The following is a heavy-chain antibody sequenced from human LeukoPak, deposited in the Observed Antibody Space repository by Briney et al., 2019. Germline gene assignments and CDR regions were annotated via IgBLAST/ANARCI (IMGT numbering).Heavy chain of an antibody. D-gene: IGHD3-22*01. CDR3: ATRRGVHYHDSIGYYPLDY. V-gene: IGHV5-51*01. CDR1: GYRFSTYW. CDR2: IYPGDSDT. J-gene: IGHJ4*02. Sequence: PGESLKISCKGSGYRFSTYWIAWVRQMPGKGLEWMGIIYPGDSDTRYSPSLQGQVTISADKSISTAYLQWSSLKASDTAMYYCATRRGVHYHDSIGYYPLDYWGQGTLVTVSS.